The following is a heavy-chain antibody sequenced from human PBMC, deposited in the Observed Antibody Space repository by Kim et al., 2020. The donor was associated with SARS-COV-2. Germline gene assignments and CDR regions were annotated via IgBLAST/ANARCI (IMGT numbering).Heavy chain of an antibody. V-gene: IGHV4-31*03. CDR1: GGSISSGGYY. D-gene: IGHD4-17*01. J-gene: IGHJ3*02. Sequence: SETLSHTCTVSGGSISSGGYYWSWIRQHPGKGLEWIGYIYYSGSTYYNPSLKSRFTISLDTSKNQFSLKLSSVTAADTAVDYCVRAKSNYSDYLVDAFD. CDR3: VRAKSNYSDYLVDAFD. CDR2: IYYSGST.